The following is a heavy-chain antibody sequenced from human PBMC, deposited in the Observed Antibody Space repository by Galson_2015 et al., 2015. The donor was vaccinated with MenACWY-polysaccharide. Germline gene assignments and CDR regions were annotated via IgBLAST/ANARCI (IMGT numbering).Heavy chain of an antibody. CDR1: GFTFRSYW. D-gene: IGHD1-26*01. V-gene: IGHV3-7*01. CDR3: ARDKAVGATHFDY. J-gene: IGHJ4*02. CDR2: IKQDGSDK. Sequence: SLRLSCAASGFTFRSYWMSWVRQAPGKGLEWVANIKQDGSDKYYVDSVKGRFTISRDNAKDSLFLQMNSLRAEDTAVYYCARDKAVGATHFDYWGRGTLVTVSS.